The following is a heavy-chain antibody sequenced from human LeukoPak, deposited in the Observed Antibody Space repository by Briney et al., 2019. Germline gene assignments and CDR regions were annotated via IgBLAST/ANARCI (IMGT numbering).Heavy chain of an antibody. V-gene: IGHV1-2*02. CDR3: ARDRVIRNYYYMDV. D-gene: IGHD2-21*01. J-gene: IGHJ6*03. Sequence: ASVKVSCKASGYTFTGYYMHWVRQAPGQGLEWMGWINPNSGGTNYAQKFQGRVTMTRDTSISTAYMELSRLRSDDTAVYYCARDRVIRNYYYMDVWGKGTTVTISS. CDR1: GYTFTGYY. CDR2: INPNSGGT.